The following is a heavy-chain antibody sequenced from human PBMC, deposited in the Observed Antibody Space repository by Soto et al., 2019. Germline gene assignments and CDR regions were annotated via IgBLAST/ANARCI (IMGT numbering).Heavy chain of an antibody. CDR2: VKQDGNER. J-gene: IGHJ5*01. CDR1: GFIFSDYF. CDR3: ARLIGNSWLDS. Sequence: GGSLRLSYAASGFIFSDYFMTWVRQAPGKGLEWVATVKQDGNERHYVDSVRGRFTISRDNAKNSLYLQMNALRAEDTAVYYCARLIGNSWLDSWGQGTLVTVSS. D-gene: IGHD3-16*01. V-gene: IGHV3-7*01.